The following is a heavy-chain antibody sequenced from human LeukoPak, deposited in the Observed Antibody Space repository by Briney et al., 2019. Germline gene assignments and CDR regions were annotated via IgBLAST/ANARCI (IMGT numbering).Heavy chain of an antibody. J-gene: IGHJ5*02. Sequence: PSETLSLTCAVSGGSISSYYWGWIRQPPGKGLEWIGSIYYSGSTYYNPSLKSRVTISVDTSKNQFSLKLSSVTAADTAVYYCARLEPRCPHPWCWFDPWGQGTLVTVSS. CDR3: ARLEPRCPHPWCWFDP. CDR1: GGSISSYY. D-gene: IGHD1-14*01. CDR2: IYYSGST. V-gene: IGHV4-39*01.